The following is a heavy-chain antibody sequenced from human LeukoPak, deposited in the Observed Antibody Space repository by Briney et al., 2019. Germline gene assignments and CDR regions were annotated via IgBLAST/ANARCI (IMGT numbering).Heavy chain of an antibody. CDR3: ARGVGDIVVVPAADIGFDY. D-gene: IGHD2-2*01. CDR1: GGSISSGDYY. Sequence: SQTLSLTCTVSGGSISSGDYYWSWIRQPPGKGRVWNGYIYYSGSTYYNPSLKSRVTISVDTSKNQFSLKLSSVTAADTAVYYCARGVGDIVVVPAADIGFDYWGQGTLVTVSS. CDR2: IYYSGST. V-gene: IGHV4-30-4*08. J-gene: IGHJ4*02.